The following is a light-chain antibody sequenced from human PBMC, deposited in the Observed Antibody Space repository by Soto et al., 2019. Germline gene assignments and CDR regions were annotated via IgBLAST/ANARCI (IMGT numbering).Light chain of an antibody. Sequence: IVMTQSPDSLAVSLGERATINCKSSQSVLYNSNNKNYLTWYQQKAGQPPKLLFYWASTRESGVPDRFSGSGSGTDFTLTISSLQAEDVAVYYCQQYYSTPWTFGQGTKVEIK. V-gene: IGKV4-1*01. CDR1: QSVLYNSNNKNY. CDR3: QQYYSTPWT. CDR2: WAS. J-gene: IGKJ1*01.